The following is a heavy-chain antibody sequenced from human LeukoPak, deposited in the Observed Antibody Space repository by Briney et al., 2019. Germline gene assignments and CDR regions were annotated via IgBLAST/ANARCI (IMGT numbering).Heavy chain of an antibody. V-gene: IGHV3-48*03. J-gene: IGHJ6*02. CDR3: ARTYYYGSGSSYYYYYGMDV. D-gene: IGHD3-10*01. Sequence: GSLRLSCAASGFTFSSYEMNWVRQAPGKGLEWVSYIGSSGSIIYYADSVKGRFTISRDNAKNSLYLQMNSLRAEDTAVYYCARTYYYGSGSSYYYYYGMDVWGQGTTVTVSS. CDR1: GFTFSSYE. CDR2: IGSSGSII.